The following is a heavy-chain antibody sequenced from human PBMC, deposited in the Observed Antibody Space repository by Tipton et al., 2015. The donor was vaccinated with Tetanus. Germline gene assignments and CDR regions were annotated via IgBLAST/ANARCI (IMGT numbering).Heavy chain of an antibody. V-gene: IGHV4-34*01. J-gene: IGHJ1*01. Sequence: LRLSCAASGFTFSSYWMSWVRQSPGKGLEWIGEIHQTGTTNYNPSLKSRVSISLDMAKNQFSLGLTSVTAADTAMYYCARGPLRFFDHWGQGTLVTVSS. CDR2: IHQTGTT. CDR1: GFTFSSYW. CDR3: ARGPLRFFDH.